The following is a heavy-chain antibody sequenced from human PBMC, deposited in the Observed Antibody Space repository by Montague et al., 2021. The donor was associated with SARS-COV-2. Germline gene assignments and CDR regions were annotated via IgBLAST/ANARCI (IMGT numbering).Heavy chain of an antibody. Sequence: SETLSLTCTVSGGSISSSSYFWGWIRQPPGKGLEWIGSTYYSGSTXYNRSLKSRVTISVDTSKNQFSLKLSSVTAADTAVYYCARGEEEKAANVDGYFDYWGHGTLVTVSS. D-gene: IGHD5-24*01. V-gene: IGHV4-39*01. J-gene: IGHJ4*01. CDR3: ARGEEEKAANVDGYFDY. CDR1: GGSISSSSYF. CDR2: TYYSGST.